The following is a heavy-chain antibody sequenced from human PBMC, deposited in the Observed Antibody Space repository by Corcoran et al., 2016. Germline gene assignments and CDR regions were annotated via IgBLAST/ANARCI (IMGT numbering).Heavy chain of an antibody. J-gene: IGHJ5*02. Sequence: QVQLQESGPGLVKPSETLSLTCTVSGGSVSSDSHFWSWIRQPPGKGLEGIGYISYSEYTNYNPSLKSRVTISVDTSKNQFSLKLSSVTAADTAVYYCAGARERGTNWFDPWGQGTLVTVSS. CDR1: GGSVSSDSHF. V-gene: IGHV4-61*01. CDR2: ISYSEYT. D-gene: IGHD1-1*01. CDR3: AGARERGTNWFDP.